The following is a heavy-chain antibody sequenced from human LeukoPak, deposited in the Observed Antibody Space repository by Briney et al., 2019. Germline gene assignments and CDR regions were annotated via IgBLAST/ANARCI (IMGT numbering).Heavy chain of an antibody. J-gene: IGHJ6*03. CDR2: IYVTGN. D-gene: IGHD3-16*02. Sequence: SETLSLTCTVSGGSIGTYYWSWVRQSPGKGLEWIGYIYVTGNRYNPYLQSRVTISVDTSRNQLFLKMSSVTAADTAVYYCARHIGGGIEDMGVWGKGTTVTVSS. CDR1: GGSIGTYY. CDR3: ARHIGGGIEDMGV. V-gene: IGHV4-59*08.